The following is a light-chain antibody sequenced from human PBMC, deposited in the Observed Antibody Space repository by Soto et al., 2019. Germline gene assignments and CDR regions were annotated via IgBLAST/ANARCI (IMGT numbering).Light chain of an antibody. V-gene: IGKV3-20*01. Sequence: EIVLTQSPGTLSLSPGERATLSCRASQSVSSSYLAWYQQKPGQAPRLLIYGASSRATGIPDRFSGSGSGTDFTLTISRLEPEDFAGYYWQQYGSSARTFGGGTKVEIK. CDR1: QSVSSSY. CDR2: GAS. CDR3: QQYGSSART. J-gene: IGKJ4*02.